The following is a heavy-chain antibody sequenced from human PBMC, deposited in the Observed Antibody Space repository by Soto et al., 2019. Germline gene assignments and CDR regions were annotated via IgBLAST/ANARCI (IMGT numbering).Heavy chain of an antibody. CDR1: GGSISSSNW. V-gene: IGHV4-4*02. D-gene: IGHD2-2*01. CDR2: IYHSGST. CDR3: ARGSAYCSSTSCSVYYYYGMDV. J-gene: IGHJ6*02. Sequence: SETLSLTCAVSGGSISSSNWWGWVRQPPGKGLELIGGIYHSGSTNYNPSLKRRVTISVDKSKNQFALKLSSVTAADTAVYYCARGSAYCSSTSCSVYYYYGMDVWGQGTTVTVSS.